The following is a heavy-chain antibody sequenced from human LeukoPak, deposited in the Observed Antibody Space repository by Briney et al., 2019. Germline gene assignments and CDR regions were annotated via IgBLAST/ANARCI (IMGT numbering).Heavy chain of an antibody. CDR1: GFTFSSYA. CDR2: ISYDGSNK. J-gene: IGHJ1*01. D-gene: IGHD4-17*01. CDR3: ARGSEDYGDYVDGYFQH. Sequence: GGSLRLSCAASGFTFSSYAMHWVRQAPGKGLEWVAVISYDGSNKYYADSVKGRFTISRDNPKDTLYLQMNSLRAEDTAVYYCARGSEDYGDYVDGYFQHWGQGTLVTVSS. V-gene: IGHV3-30*04.